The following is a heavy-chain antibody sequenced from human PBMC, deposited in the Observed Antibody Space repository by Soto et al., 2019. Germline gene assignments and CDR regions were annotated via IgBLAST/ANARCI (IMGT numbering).Heavy chain of an antibody. J-gene: IGHJ4*02. CDR1: GFKFSNYA. CDR3: AKDRREGGNSAFYLDF. Sequence: GSLRLSCAASGFKFSNYAMSWVRQAPGKGLEWVSLISAAGGGTYYADSVKGRFTISRDNSHNTLYLQVHSLTAEDTAVYYCAKDRREGGNSAFYLDFWGQGAQVTVYS. V-gene: IGHV3-23*01. CDR2: ISAAGGGT. D-gene: IGHD3-16*01.